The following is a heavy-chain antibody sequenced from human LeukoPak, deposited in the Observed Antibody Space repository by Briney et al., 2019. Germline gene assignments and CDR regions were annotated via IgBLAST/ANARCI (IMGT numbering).Heavy chain of an antibody. Sequence: GASVKVSCKASGYTFTSYGISWVRRAPGQGLEWMGWISAYNDNTNYAQKLQGRVTMTTDTSTSTAYMELRSLRSDDTAVYYCARDGIIAAAGIKDYWGQGTLVTVSS. J-gene: IGHJ4*02. CDR2: ISAYNDNT. CDR1: GYTFTSYG. D-gene: IGHD6-13*01. V-gene: IGHV1-18*04. CDR3: ARDGIIAAAGIKDY.